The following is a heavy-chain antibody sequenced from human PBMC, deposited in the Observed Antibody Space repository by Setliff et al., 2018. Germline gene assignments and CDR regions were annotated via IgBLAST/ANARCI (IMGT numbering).Heavy chain of an antibody. D-gene: IGHD3-3*01. Sequence: SETLSLTCTVSGGSISRGNYYWGWIRQSPGKGLEWIGEINDSGTTNYSPSLKSRVTISLDASTNQFSLKLRSVSAADTAVYYCRYWSGYYNNDYWGQGTLVTVSS. CDR3: RYWSGYYNNDY. CDR1: GGSISRGNYY. V-gene: IGHV4-39*07. CDR2: INDSGTT. J-gene: IGHJ4*02.